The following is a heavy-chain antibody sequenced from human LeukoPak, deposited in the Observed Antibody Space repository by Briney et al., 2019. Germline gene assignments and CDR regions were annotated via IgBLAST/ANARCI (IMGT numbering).Heavy chain of an antibody. J-gene: IGHJ4*02. D-gene: IGHD2-2*01. Sequence: GRSLRLSCAASGFTFSSYGMHWVRQAPGKGLEWVAVIWYDGSNKYYADSVKGRFTISRDNSKNTLYLQMNSLRAEDTAVYYCAKDRRLGCSSTSCSLIDYWGQGTLVTVSS. V-gene: IGHV3-33*06. CDR3: AKDRRLGCSSTSCSLIDY. CDR2: IWYDGSNK. CDR1: GFTFSSYG.